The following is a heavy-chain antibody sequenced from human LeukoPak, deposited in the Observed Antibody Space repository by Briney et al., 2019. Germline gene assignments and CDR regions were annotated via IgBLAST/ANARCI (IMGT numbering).Heavy chain of an antibody. CDR2: ITPILGIA. CDR3: ARKGTVTTPLYYYGMDV. Sequence: SVKVSCKASGGTFSSYTISWVRQAPGQGLEWMGGITPILGIANYAQKFQGRVTITADKSTSTAYMELSSLRSEDTAVYYCARKGTVTTPLYYYGMDVWGQGTTVTVSS. D-gene: IGHD4-17*01. V-gene: IGHV1-69*02. J-gene: IGHJ6*02. CDR1: GGTFSSYT.